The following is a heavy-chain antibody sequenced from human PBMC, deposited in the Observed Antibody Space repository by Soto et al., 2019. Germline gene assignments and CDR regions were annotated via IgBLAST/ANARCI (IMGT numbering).Heavy chain of an antibody. CDR2: INAGNGNT. V-gene: IGHV1-3*01. D-gene: IGHD6-19*01. CDR1: GYTFTSYA. CDR3: ARDQYSSGWIPTYGMDV. J-gene: IGHJ6*02. Sequence: ASVKVSCKASGYTFTSYAMHWVRQAPGQRLEWMGWINAGNGNTKYSQKFQGRVTITRDTSASTAYMELSSLRSEDTAVYYCARDQYSSGWIPTYGMDVWAKGPRSPSP.